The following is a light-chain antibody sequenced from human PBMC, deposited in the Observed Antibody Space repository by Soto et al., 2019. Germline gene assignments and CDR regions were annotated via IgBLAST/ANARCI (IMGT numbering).Light chain of an antibody. Sequence: QLVLTQSPSASASLGASVKFTCTLSSGHNTYAIAWHQQQPEKGPRYLMKLNSDGSHSKGDGIPDRFSGSSSGAERHLTISSLQSEDEADYYCQTWGTAIHDVVFGGGTKLTV. CDR2: LNSDGSH. CDR3: QTWGTAIHDVV. V-gene: IGLV4-69*01. CDR1: SGHNTYA. J-gene: IGLJ2*01.